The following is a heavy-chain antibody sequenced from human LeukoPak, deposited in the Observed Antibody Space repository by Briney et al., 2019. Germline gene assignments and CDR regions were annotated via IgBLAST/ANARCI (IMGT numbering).Heavy chain of an antibody. J-gene: IGHJ4*02. CDR3: AKNADYYGSGSYIDY. CDR2: ISGSGGST. D-gene: IGHD3-10*01. CDR1: GFTFSSYA. V-gene: IGHV3-23*01. Sequence: GGSLRLSCAASGFTFSSYAMSWVRQAPGKGLEWVSAISGSGGSTYYADSVKGRFTISKDNSKNTLYLQMNSLRAEDTAVYYCAKNADYYGSGSYIDYWGQGTLVTVSS.